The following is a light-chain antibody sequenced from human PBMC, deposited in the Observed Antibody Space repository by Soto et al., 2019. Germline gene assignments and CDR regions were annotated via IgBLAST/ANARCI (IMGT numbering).Light chain of an antibody. Sequence: DVQMTQSPSTLSASIGDTVTITCRASQTIVTWLAWYQQKPGRPPKLLIYMASILESGVPSRFSGRGSGTEFTLTISGLQPDDLGTYYCQQYNSYPKTFGSGTKLDI. CDR1: QTIVTW. CDR3: QQYNSYPKT. CDR2: MAS. J-gene: IGKJ2*01. V-gene: IGKV1-5*03.